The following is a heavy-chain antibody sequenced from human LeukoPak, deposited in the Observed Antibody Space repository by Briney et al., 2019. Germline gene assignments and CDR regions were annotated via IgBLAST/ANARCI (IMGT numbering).Heavy chain of an antibody. D-gene: IGHD5-12*01. CDR2: IYYSGST. Sequence: PSQTLSLTCTVSGGSISSGDYYWSWIRQPPGTGLEWIGYIYYSGSTYYNPSLKSRVTISVDTSKNQFSLKLSSVTAADTAVYYCARGGGYAQFDYWGQGTLVTVSS. V-gene: IGHV4-30-4*01. CDR1: GGSISSGDYY. CDR3: ARGGGYAQFDY. J-gene: IGHJ4*02.